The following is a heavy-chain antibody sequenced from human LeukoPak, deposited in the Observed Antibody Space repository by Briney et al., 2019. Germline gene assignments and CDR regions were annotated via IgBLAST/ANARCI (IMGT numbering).Heavy chain of an antibody. CDR1: GFTFRDYY. CDR2: ISSSSSYI. D-gene: IGHD5-18*01. Sequence: GGSLRLSCVASGFTFRDYYMSWIRRAPGKGLEWVSYISSSSSYIDYADSVKGRFTISRDNAKNSLHLQMKSLRAEDTAVYYCTKGTIWLPFDYWGQGTLVTVSS. CDR3: TKGTIWLPFDY. J-gene: IGHJ4*02. V-gene: IGHV3-11*05.